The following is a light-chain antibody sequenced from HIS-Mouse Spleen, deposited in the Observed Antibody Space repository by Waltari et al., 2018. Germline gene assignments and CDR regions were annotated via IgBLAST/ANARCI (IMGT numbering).Light chain of an antibody. V-gene: IGLV3-25*03. CDR1: ALPKQY. CDR3: QSADSSGTYVV. J-gene: IGLJ2*01. Sequence: SYELTQPPSVSVSPGQTARITCSGDALPKQYAYWYQQKPGQAPVLVIYKDSGRPSGIPERVSGSSSGKTVTLTISGVQAEDEADYYCQSADSSGTYVVFGGGTKLTVL. CDR2: KDS.